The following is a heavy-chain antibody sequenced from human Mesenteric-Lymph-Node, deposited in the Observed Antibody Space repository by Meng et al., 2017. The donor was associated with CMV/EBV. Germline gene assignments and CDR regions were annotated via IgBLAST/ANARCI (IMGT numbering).Heavy chain of an antibody. CDR3: ARDRGVTGFAAFDI. Sequence: GGSLKISCAASGFTFSIYAMSWVRQAPGKGLEWVSYISRSGTTIRYADSVKGRFTISRDNAKNSLYLQMNSLRAEDTALYYCARDRGVTGFAAFDIWGQGTMVTVSS. CDR1: GFTFSIYA. D-gene: IGHD3-10*01. V-gene: IGHV3-48*03. CDR2: ISRSGTTI. J-gene: IGHJ3*02.